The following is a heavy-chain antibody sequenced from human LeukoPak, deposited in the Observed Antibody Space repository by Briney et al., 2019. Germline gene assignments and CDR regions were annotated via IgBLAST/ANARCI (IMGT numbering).Heavy chain of an antibody. CDR2: IIPILGIA. D-gene: IGHD2-21*01. Sequence: ASVKVSCKASGGTFSSYAISWVRQAPGQGLEWMGRIIPILGIANYAQKFQGRVTITADKSTSTAYMELSSLRSEDTAVYYCARDSSVVWPGYYYYYGMDVWGQGTTVTVSS. CDR1: GGTFSSYA. V-gene: IGHV1-69*04. J-gene: IGHJ6*02. CDR3: ARDSSVVWPGYYYYYGMDV.